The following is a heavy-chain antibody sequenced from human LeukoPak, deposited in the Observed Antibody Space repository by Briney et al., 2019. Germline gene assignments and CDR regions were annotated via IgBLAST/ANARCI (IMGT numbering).Heavy chain of an antibody. CDR1: GYTFTDFY. V-gene: IGHV1-2*02. D-gene: IGHD1-1*01. CDR2: INPNSGGT. CDR3: ARGLYNTYPEDY. J-gene: IGHJ4*02. Sequence: ASVKVSCKASGYTFTDFYMHWVRQAPGQGLEWMGWINPNSGGTNYAQKFQGRVAMTRDTSISIAYMELSRLRSDDTAVYYCARGLYNTYPEDYWGQGTLVTVSS.